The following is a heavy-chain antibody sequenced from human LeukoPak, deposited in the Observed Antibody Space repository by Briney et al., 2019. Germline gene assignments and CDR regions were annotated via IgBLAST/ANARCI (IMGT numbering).Heavy chain of an antibody. V-gene: IGHV3-74*03. CDR3: ARERGNIWFAFDS. CDR1: GFTSAHYW. D-gene: IGHD3-10*01. J-gene: IGHJ5*01. Sequence: GGSLRLSCRVSGFTSAHYWMHWVRQAPGKALVWVARINGDGGSTMHADSVKGRFTISRDNRKDTLYLQMNALSADDTAIYYCARERGNIWFAFDSWGQGTLVTVSS. CDR2: INGDGGST.